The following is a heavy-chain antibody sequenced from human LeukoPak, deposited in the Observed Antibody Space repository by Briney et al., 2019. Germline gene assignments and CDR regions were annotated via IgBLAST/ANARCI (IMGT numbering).Heavy chain of an antibody. CDR1: GYSFTNYW. Sequence: GESLKISCKGSGYSFTNYWIGWVRQMPGKGLEWMGIIYPGDSAGDSDTRYSPSFRGQVTISADKSISTAYLQWSSLKASDTAMYYCARRVFVAAAGTGYFDYWGQGTLVTVSS. D-gene: IGHD6-13*01. CDR3: ARRVFVAAAGTGYFDY. CDR2: IYPGDSAGDSDT. J-gene: IGHJ4*02. V-gene: IGHV5-51*01.